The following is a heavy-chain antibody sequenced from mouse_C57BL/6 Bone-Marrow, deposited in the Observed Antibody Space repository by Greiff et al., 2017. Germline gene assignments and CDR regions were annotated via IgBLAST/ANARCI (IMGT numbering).Heavy chain of an antibody. V-gene: IGHV1-80*01. J-gene: IGHJ4*01. D-gene: IGHD1-1*01. CDR2: LYPGDGDT. Sequence: VKLMESGAELVKPGASVKISCKASGYAFSSYWLNWVKQRPGKGLEWIGLLYPGDGDTNYNGKFKGKATMTANKASSTAYMQLSSLTSEDSAVYFCARLILRYYAMDYWGQGTAVTVSS. CDR1: GYAFSSYW. CDR3: ARLILRYYAMDY.